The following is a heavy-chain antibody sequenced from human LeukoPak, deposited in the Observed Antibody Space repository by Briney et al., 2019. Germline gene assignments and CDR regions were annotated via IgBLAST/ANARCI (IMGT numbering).Heavy chain of an antibody. Sequence: GRSLRLSCAASGFTFSSYAMHWVRQAPGKGLEYVSAINTNGRITYYVDSIKGRFSISRDNSKNTLYLQMGSLRPEDMAVYYCVRGSGRYPGELGYFDYWGRGILVTVSS. CDR1: GFTFSSYA. V-gene: IGHV3-64*02. D-gene: IGHD1-26*01. CDR2: INTNGRIT. J-gene: IGHJ4*02. CDR3: VRGSGRYPGELGYFDY.